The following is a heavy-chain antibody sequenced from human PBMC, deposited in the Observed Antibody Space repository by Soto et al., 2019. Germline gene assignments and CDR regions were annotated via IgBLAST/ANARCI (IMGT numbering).Heavy chain of an antibody. D-gene: IGHD5-18*01. Sequence: EVQLVESGGGLVQPGESLTLSCAASGFTFSSYWMHWVRQAPGKGLVWVSRIKSDGSGTYYADSVKGRLTISRDNAKNTLFLRMNGLRVEDTAVYFCARGDGYRDVGNGYLGRHWGQGTLVTVSS. J-gene: IGHJ4*02. V-gene: IGHV3-74*01. CDR3: ARGDGYRDVGNGYLGRH. CDR1: GFTFSSYW. CDR2: IKSDGSGT.